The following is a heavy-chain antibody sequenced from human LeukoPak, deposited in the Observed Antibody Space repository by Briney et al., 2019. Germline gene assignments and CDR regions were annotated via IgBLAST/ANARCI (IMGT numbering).Heavy chain of an antibody. CDR1: GFTFSSYA. J-gene: IGHJ4*02. CDR3: ARVLGPYDFWSGYPFDY. CDR2: ISYDGSSK. V-gene: IGHV3-30-3*01. Sequence: GGSLRLSCAASGFTFSSYAMHWVRQAPGKGLEWVAVISYDGSSKYYADSVKGRFTISRDNSKNTLYLQMNSLRAEDTAVYYCARVLGPYDFWSGYPFDYWGQGTLVTVSS. D-gene: IGHD3-3*01.